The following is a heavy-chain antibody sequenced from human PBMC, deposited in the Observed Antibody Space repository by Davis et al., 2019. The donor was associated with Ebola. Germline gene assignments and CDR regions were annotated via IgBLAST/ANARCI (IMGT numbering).Heavy chain of an antibody. CDR3: ARHVVNVDTSLVTYYFDI. CDR1: GGTFSSYT. J-gene: IGHJ4*02. V-gene: IGHV1-69*02. Sequence: SVKVSCKASGGTFSSYTISWVRQAPGQGLEWMGRIIPILGIANYAQKFQGRVTITADKSTSTAYMELSSLRSEDTAVYYCARHVVNVDTSLVTYYFDIWGQGTLVTVSS. CDR2: IIPILGIA. D-gene: IGHD5-18*01.